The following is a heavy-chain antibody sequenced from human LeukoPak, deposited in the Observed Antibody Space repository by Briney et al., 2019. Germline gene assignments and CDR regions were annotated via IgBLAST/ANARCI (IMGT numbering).Heavy chain of an antibody. CDR1: GYSLSSYD. J-gene: IGHJ4*02. CDR2: LNPNSGYS. V-gene: IGHV1-8*01. Sequence: ASVKVSCKASGYSLSSYDINWVRQAPGQGLEWMGWLNPNSGYSGSTQKFQGRLTMTRDTSINTAYMELSSLTSEDTAVYFCARGEYYGSGSWGYWGQGTLVTVSS. CDR3: ARGEYYGSGSWGY. D-gene: IGHD3-10*01.